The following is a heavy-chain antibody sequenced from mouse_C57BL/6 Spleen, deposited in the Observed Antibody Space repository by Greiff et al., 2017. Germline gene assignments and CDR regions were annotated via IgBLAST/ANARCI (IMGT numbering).Heavy chain of an antibody. CDR2: IYPRSGNT. D-gene: IGHD1-1*01. Sequence: VKLMESGAELARPGASVKLSCKASGYTFTSYGISWVKQRTGQGLEWIGEIYPRSGNTYYNEKFKGKATLTADKSSSTAYMELRSLTSEDSAVYFCAREGYYGSSPAWFAYWGQGTLVTVSA. CDR1: GYTFTSYG. J-gene: IGHJ3*01. V-gene: IGHV1-81*01. CDR3: AREGYYGSSPAWFAY.